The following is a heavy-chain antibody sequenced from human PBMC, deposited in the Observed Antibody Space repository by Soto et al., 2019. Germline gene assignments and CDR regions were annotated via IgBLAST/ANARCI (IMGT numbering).Heavy chain of an antibody. CDR1: GFTFSTYA. Sequence: EVQLLESGGKLVQPGGSLTLSCAASGFTFSTYAMAWVRQAPGKGLEWVSGVSASGLNTDYADPVKGRFYISRDNSKNTVSLHMNRLRAEDTALYYWATDRPRRTSGYVFEYWGQGTPVTVSS. V-gene: IGHV3-23*01. J-gene: IGHJ4*02. CDR3: ATDRPRRTSGYVFEY. D-gene: IGHD1-1*01. CDR2: VSASGLNT.